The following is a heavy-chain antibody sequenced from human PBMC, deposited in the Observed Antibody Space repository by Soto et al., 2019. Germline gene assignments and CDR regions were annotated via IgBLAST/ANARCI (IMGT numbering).Heavy chain of an antibody. V-gene: IGHV5-51*01. CDR2: IYPGDSDT. D-gene: IGHD1-1*01. CDR1: GYSFTSYW. Sequence: ESLKISCKGSGYSFTSYWIGWVRQMPGKGLEWMGIIYPGDSDTRYSPSFQGQVTISADKSISTAYLQWSSLKASDTAMYYCARSPCAPTRRNSNWHDPWGQGTLDPVSS. CDR3: ARSPCAPTRRNSNWHDP. J-gene: IGHJ5*02.